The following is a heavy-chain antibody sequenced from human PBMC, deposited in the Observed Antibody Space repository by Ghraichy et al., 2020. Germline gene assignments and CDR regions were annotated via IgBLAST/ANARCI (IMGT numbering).Heavy chain of an antibody. V-gene: IGHV1-2*06. D-gene: IGHD4-17*01. CDR3: AILSWVTTSGADYDAFDI. J-gene: IGHJ3*02. CDR1: GYTFTGYY. CDR2: INPNSGGT. Sequence: ASVKVSCKASGYTFTGYYMHWVRQAPGQGLEWMGRINPNSGGTNYAQKFQGRVTMTRDTSISTAYMELSRLRSDDTAVYYCAILSWVTTSGADYDAFDIWGQGTMVTVSS.